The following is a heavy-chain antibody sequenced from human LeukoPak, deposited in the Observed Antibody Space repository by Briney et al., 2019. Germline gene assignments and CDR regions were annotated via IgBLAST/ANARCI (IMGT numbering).Heavy chain of an antibody. Sequence: GGSLRLSCAASGFTFSSYSMNWVRQAPGKGLEWVSSISSSSSYIYYADSVKGRFTSSRDNAKNSLYLQMNSLRAEDTAVYYCARDQPAYCGGDCSPTYDYWGQGTLVTVSS. D-gene: IGHD2-21*02. J-gene: IGHJ4*02. V-gene: IGHV3-21*01. CDR3: ARDQPAYCGGDCSPTYDY. CDR2: ISSSSSYI. CDR1: GFTFSSYS.